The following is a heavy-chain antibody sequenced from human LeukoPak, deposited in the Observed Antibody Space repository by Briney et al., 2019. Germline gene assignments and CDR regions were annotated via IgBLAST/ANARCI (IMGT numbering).Heavy chain of an antibody. V-gene: IGHV3-21*01. D-gene: IGHD1-26*01. CDR2: VSSSSTYI. CDR3: ASVSSGSFDY. CDR1: GFTFSTYN. Sequence: GGSLRLSCVASGFTFSTYNMNWVRQAPGKGLEWVSSVSSSSTYIYYADSVKGRFTISRDNAKNSLYLQMNSLRAEDTAVYYCASVSSGSFDYWGQGTLVTVSS. J-gene: IGHJ4*02.